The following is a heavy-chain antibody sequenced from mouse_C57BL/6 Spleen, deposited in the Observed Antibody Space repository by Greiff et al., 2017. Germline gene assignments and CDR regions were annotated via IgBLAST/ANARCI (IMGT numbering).Heavy chain of an antibody. CDR3: ARRRDNYDGYFDY. CDR2: IYPSDSET. V-gene: IGHV1-61*01. Sequence: VQLQQPGAELVRPGSSVKLSCKASGYTFTSYWMDWVKQRPGQGLEWIGNIYPSDSETHYNQKFKDKATLTVDKSSSTAYMQLSSRTSEDSAVYYCARRRDNYDGYFDYWGQGTTLTVSS. J-gene: IGHJ2*01. CDR1: GYTFTSYW. D-gene: IGHD2-12*01.